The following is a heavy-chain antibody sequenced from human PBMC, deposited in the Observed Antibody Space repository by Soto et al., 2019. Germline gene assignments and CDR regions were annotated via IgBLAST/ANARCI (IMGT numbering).Heavy chain of an antibody. V-gene: IGHV3-23*01. D-gene: IGHD3-3*01. Sequence: VGSLRLSCAASGFTFSNYAVTWVRQAPGKGLEWVSTISGSGGSTYYADSVKGRFTISRDNSKNTVHLQMNSLRGEDTAVYYCAKSLTDYDFWSGSDYWGQGTLVTVSS. CDR3: AKSLTDYDFWSGSDY. CDR1: GFTFSNYA. CDR2: ISGSGGST. J-gene: IGHJ4*02.